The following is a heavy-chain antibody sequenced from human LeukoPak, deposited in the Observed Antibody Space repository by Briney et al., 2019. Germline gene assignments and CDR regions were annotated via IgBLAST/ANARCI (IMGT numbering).Heavy chain of an antibody. CDR3: ARVRGGTYDDY. D-gene: IGHD1-26*01. CDR1: GFTFSSYS. J-gene: IGHJ4*02. CDR2: ISSSSSTI. Sequence: GGSLRLSCAASGFTFSSYSMNWVRQAPGKGLEWLSYISSSSSTIYYADSVKGRFTISRDNAKNSLYLQMNSLGDEDTAVYYCARVRGGTYDDYWGQGTLVTVSS. V-gene: IGHV3-48*02.